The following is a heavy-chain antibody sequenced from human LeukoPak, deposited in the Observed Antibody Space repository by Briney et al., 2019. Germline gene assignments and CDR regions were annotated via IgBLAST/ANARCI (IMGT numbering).Heavy chain of an antibody. CDR3: ARIMLYGYGFDY. J-gene: IGHJ4*02. CDR2: IYPGDSVT. Sequence: RGESLRISCEGSGYTFTNYWIGWVRQMPGKGLEWMGIIYPGDSVTRYSPSFQGQVTISVDKSISTAYLQWSSLKASDTAMYYCARIMLYGYGFDYWGQGTLVTVSS. V-gene: IGHV5-51*01. D-gene: IGHD5-18*01. CDR1: GYTFTNYW.